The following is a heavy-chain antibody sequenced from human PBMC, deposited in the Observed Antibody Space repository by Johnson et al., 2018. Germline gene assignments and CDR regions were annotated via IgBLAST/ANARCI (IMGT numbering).Heavy chain of an antibody. Sequence: VQLVQSGGGLVQPGGSLRLSCAASGFTVRGNYMNWVRQAPGQGLAWVSGIYSGGNTYYAASGKGRFTIPRDNSKNTLYLQMNSLRAEDTAVYYCAKPLWFRLSGAFDIWGQGTMVTVSS. D-gene: IGHD3-16*02. CDR1: GFTVRGNY. CDR3: AKPLWFRLSGAFDI. CDR2: IYSGGNT. J-gene: IGHJ3*02. V-gene: IGHV3-66*02.